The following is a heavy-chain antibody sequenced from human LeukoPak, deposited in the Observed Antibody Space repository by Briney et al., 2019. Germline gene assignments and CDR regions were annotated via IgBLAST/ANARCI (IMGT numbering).Heavy chain of an antibody. J-gene: IGHJ5*02. Sequence: SVKVSCKAFGGSFSSEAISWVRQAPGQGLEWMGGIIPIFGTANYAQKFQGRVTITADESTSTAYMELGSLRSEDTAVYYCAREGKVIAAAGTNWFDPWGQGTLVTVSS. D-gene: IGHD6-13*01. V-gene: IGHV1-69*13. CDR2: IIPIFGTA. CDR1: GGSFSSEA. CDR3: AREGKVIAAAGTNWFDP.